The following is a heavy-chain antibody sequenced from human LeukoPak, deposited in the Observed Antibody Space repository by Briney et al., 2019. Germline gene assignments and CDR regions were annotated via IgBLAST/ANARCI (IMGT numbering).Heavy chain of an antibody. CDR1: GFTFSSYA. Sequence: GGSLRLSCAASGFTFSSYAMSWVRQAPGKGLEWVSAISGSGASTYYADSVKGGFTISRDNSKNTLYLQMNSLRAEDTAVYYCAKDLEYSSSSGPDYWGQGTLVTVSS. V-gene: IGHV3-23*01. CDR2: ISGSGAST. J-gene: IGHJ4*02. CDR3: AKDLEYSSSSGPDY. D-gene: IGHD6-6*01.